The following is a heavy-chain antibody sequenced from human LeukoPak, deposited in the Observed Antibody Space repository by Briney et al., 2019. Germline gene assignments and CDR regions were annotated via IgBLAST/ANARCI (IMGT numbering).Heavy chain of an antibody. J-gene: IGHJ4*02. Sequence: SETLSLTCTVSGVSISTHYWSWTRQPPGKGLEWIGYIYHSGATNYNPSLKSRVTISMDTSKNEFSLKLTSVTAADTAVYYCAREANYYGSGSYFEGTFDYWGQGSLVTVSS. D-gene: IGHD3-10*01. CDR1: GVSISTHY. V-gene: IGHV4-59*11. CDR2: IYHSGAT. CDR3: AREANYYGSGSYFEGTFDY.